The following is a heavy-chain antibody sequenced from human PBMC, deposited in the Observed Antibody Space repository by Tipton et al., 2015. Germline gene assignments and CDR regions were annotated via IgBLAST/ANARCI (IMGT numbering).Heavy chain of an antibody. J-gene: IGHJ4*02. V-gene: IGHV3-23*01. D-gene: IGHD3-22*01. CDR3: VKDLNYYDSSGD. CDR2: ISGRGGST. CDR1: GFTFSNYA. Sequence: GSLRLSCAASGFTFSNYAMSWVRQAPGKGLEWVSGISGRGGSTNYADSVKGRFTISRDNSKNTLSLQMSSLRPEDTAVYYCVKDLNYYDSSGDWGQGTLVTVSS.